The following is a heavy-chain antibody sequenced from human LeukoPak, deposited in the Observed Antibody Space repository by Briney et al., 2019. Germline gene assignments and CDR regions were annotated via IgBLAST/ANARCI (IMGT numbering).Heavy chain of an antibody. CDR3: ARERDGFDC. CDR2: INPNSGGT. Sequence: KNGESLKISCKASGYTFTGYYMHWVRQAPGQGLEWMGWINPNSGGTNYAQKFQGWVTMTRDTSISTAYMELSRLRSDDTAVYYCARERDGFDCWGQGTLVTVSS. CDR1: GYTFTGYY. J-gene: IGHJ4*02. V-gene: IGHV1-2*04. D-gene: IGHD5-24*01.